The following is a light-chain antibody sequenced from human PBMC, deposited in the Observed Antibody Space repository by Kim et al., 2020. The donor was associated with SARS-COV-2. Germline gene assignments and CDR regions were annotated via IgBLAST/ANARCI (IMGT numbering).Light chain of an antibody. J-gene: IGLJ3*02. CDR2: GRN. CDR3: NSRDTSGYHWV. V-gene: IGLV3-19*01. Sequence: SSELTQDPAVSVAMGQTVRITCQGDSLRSYYASWYQQKPGQAPVVVMYGRNKRPSGIPDRFSGYSSGNTASLTITGAQAEDEADYYCNSRDTSGYHWVFGGGTQLTVL. CDR1: SLRSYY.